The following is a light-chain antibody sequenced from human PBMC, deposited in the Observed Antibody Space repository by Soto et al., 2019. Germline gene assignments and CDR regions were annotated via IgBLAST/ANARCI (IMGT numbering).Light chain of an antibody. CDR3: EAWDNSLAAVV. CDR1: SSNIGSKT. V-gene: IGLV1-44*01. Sequence: QSVLTQPPSASGAPGQRVTISCSGSSSNIGSKTVNWYQQLPGTAPKLLIYNNNRRPSGVPDRFSGSKSGASASLAISGLQSEDEADYYCEAWDNSLAAVVFGGGTKVTVL. CDR2: NNN. J-gene: IGLJ2*01.